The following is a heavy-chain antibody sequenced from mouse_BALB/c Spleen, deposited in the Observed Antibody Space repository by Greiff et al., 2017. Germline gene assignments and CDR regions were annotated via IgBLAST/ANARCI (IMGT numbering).Heavy chain of an antibody. CDR2: INPSNGRT. V-gene: IGHV1S81*02. CDR3: ARGDGNYSWFAY. D-gene: IGHD2-1*01. CDR1: GYTFTSYW. Sequence: VQLQQPGAELVKPGASVKLSCKASGYTFTSYWMHWVKQRPGQGLEWIGEINPSNGRTNYNEKFKSKATLTVDKSSSTAYMQLSSLTSEDSAVYYCARGDGNYSWFAYWGQGTLVTVSA. J-gene: IGHJ3*01.